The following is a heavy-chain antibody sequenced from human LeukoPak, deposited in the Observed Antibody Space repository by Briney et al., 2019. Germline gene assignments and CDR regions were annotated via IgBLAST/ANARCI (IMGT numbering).Heavy chain of an antibody. D-gene: IGHD3-10*01. CDR1: GGSFSGYY. CDR2: INHSGST. Sequence: SETLSLTCAVYGGSFSGYYWSWIRQPPGKGLEWIGEINHSGSTNYNPSLKSRVTISVDKSKNQFSLKLSSVTAADTAVYYCARDSGLLWFGDTNAAQYNWFDPWGQGTLVTVSS. J-gene: IGHJ5*02. V-gene: IGHV4-34*01. CDR3: ARDSGLLWFGDTNAAQYNWFDP.